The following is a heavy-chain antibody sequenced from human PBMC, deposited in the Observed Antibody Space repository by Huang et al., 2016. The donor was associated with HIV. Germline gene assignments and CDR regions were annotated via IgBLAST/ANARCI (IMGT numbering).Heavy chain of an antibody. Sequence: QLQLQESGPGLVKPSETLSLTCTVPGGSINSRSYYWGWIRQPPRKGLEWIGNIYYSVITCYDPSLKSRFTISVDTSENQFSMKLTSVTATDTAVYYCARLRYFDSSGFYYGGAFDVWGQGTMVTVSS. J-gene: IGHJ3*01. CDR3: ARLRYFDSSGFYYGGAFDV. D-gene: IGHD3-22*01. V-gene: IGHV4-39*01. CDR2: IYYSVIT. CDR1: GGSINSRSYY.